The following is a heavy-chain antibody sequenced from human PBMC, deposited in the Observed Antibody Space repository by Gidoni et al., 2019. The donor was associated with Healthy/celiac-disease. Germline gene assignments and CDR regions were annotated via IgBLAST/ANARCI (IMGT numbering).Heavy chain of an antibody. J-gene: IGHJ4*02. V-gene: IGHV5-51*01. CDR1: GYSFTSYW. Sequence: EVQLVQSGAEVKKPGESLKISCKGSGYSFTSYWIGWLRQMPGKGLEWTGIIYPGDSDTRYSPSFQGQVTISADKSISTAYLQWSSLKASDTAMYYCASAEYYYDSSGYKLPTLAADYWGQGTLVTVSS. CDR3: ASAEYYYDSSGYKLPTLAADY. CDR2: IYPGDSDT. D-gene: IGHD3-22*01.